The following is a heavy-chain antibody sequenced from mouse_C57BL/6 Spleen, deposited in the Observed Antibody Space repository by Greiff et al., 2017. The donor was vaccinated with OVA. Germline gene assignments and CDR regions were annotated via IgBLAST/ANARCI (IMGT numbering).Heavy chain of an antibody. V-gene: IGHV1-55*01. CDR2: IYPGSGST. J-gene: IGHJ1*03. CDR1: GYTFTSYW. Sequence: VQLQQPGAELVKPGASVKMSCKASGYTFTSYWITWVKQRPGQGLEWIGDIYPGSGSTNYNEKFKSKATLTVDKSSSTAYMQLSSLTSEDSAVYYCARGHYYGSSYWYFDVWGTGTTVTVAS. D-gene: IGHD1-1*01. CDR3: ARGHYYGSSYWYFDV.